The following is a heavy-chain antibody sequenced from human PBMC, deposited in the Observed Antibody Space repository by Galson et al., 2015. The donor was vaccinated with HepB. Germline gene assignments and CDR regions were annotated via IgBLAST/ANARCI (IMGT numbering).Heavy chain of an antibody. CDR2: INPNSGGT. CDR3: ARGGSGWYYYYGMDV. D-gene: IGHD6-19*01. Sequence: SVKVSCKASGYTFTGYYMHWVRQAPGQGLEWMGWINPNSGGTNYAQKFQGRVTMTRDTSISTAYMELSRLRSDDTAVYYCARGGSGWYYYYGMDVWGQGTTVTVSS. CDR1: GYTFTGYY. J-gene: IGHJ6*02. V-gene: IGHV1-2*02.